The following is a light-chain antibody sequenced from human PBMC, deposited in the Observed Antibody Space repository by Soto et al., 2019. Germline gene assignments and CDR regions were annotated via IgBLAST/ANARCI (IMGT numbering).Light chain of an antibody. CDR2: GAS. CDR1: QSVSSSY. Sequence: EIVLTQSPGTLSLSPGERATLSCRASQSVSSSYLAWYQQKPGQAPRLLIYGASSRAIGIPDRFSGSGSGTDFTLTISRLEPEDFAAYYCQQYGSSPLTLGGGTKV. J-gene: IGKJ4*01. CDR3: QQYGSSPLT. V-gene: IGKV3-20*01.